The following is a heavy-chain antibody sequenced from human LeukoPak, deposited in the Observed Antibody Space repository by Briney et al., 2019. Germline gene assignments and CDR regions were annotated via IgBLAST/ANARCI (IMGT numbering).Heavy chain of an antibody. CDR2: IRYDGSNK. CDR3: AKGGYSANWRNYFDY. Sequence: PGGSLRLSCAASGFTFSSYGMHWVRQAPGKGLEWVAFIRYDGSNKYYADSVKGRFTISRDNSKNTLYLQMNSLRAEDTAVYYCAKGGYSANWRNYFDYWGQGTLVTVSS. V-gene: IGHV3-30*02. D-gene: IGHD6-13*01. CDR1: GFTFSSYG. J-gene: IGHJ4*02.